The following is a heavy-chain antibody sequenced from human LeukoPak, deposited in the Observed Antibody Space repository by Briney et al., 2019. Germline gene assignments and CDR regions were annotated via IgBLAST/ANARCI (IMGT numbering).Heavy chain of an antibody. D-gene: IGHD5-24*01. J-gene: IGHJ4*02. V-gene: IGHV4-59*12. CDR2: IFYSGST. Sequence: SETLSLTCTVSGGSFSSYYWSWIRQPPGKGLEWIGNIFYSGSTNYTPSLKSRVTISVDRSKNQFSLKVSSVTAADTAVYYCARGGRWLQRPKAFDYWGQGTLVTVSS. CDR1: GGSFSSYY. CDR3: ARGGRWLQRPKAFDY.